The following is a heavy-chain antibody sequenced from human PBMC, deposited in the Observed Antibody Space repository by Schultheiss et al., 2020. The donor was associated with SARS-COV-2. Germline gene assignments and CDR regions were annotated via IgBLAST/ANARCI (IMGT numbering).Heavy chain of an antibody. Sequence: GGSLRLSCAASGFTFSSYAMHWVRQAPGKGLEYVSAISSNGGSTYYADSVKGRFTISRDNTKNSLYLQMNSLRAEDTAVYYCARDLDSYGLDYWGQGTLVTVSS. D-gene: IGHD5-18*01. CDR3: ARDLDSYGLDY. V-gene: IGHV3-64*04. CDR1: GFTFSSYA. J-gene: IGHJ4*02. CDR2: ISSNGGST.